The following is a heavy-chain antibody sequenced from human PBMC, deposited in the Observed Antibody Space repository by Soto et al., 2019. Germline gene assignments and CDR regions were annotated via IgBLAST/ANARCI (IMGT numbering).Heavy chain of an antibody. D-gene: IGHD6-13*01. J-gene: IGHJ6*02. Sequence: SETLSLTCTVSGGSISSSSYYWGWIRQPPGKGLEWIGSIYYSGSTYYNPSLKSRVTISVDTSKNQFSLKLSSVTAADTAVYYCARDSGYSSSWYYYYGMDVWGQGTTVTVS. CDR2: IYYSGST. V-gene: IGHV4-39*02. CDR1: GGSISSSSYY. CDR3: ARDSGYSSSWYYYYGMDV.